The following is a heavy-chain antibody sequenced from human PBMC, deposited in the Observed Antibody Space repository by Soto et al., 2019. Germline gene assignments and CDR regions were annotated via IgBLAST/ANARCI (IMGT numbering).Heavy chain of an antibody. Sequence: PSETLSLTCTVSGGSISSSSYYWGWIRQPPGKGLEWIGSIYYSGSTYYNPSLKSRVTISVDTSKNQFSLKLSSMTAADTAVYYCARRGYYYDSSGYPSVWYWGQGTLVTVSS. J-gene: IGHJ4*02. CDR2: IYYSGST. D-gene: IGHD3-22*01. CDR3: ARRGYYYDSSGYPSVWY. V-gene: IGHV4-39*01. CDR1: GGSISSSSYY.